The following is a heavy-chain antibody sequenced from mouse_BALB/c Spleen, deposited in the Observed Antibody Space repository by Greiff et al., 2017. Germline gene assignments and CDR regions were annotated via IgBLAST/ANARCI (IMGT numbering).Heavy chain of an antibody. D-gene: IGHD1-1*01. V-gene: IGHV1-69*02. J-gene: IGHJ4*01. CDR2: IYPSDSYT. CDR3: TRDGTTVVADYAMDY. Sequence: QVQLQQPGAELVRPGASVKLSCKASGYTFTSYWINWVKQRPGQGLEWIGNIYPSDSYTNYNQKFKDKATLTVDKSSSTAYMQLSSPTSEDSAVYYCTRDGTTVVADYAMDYWGQGTSVTVSS. CDR1: GYTFTSYW.